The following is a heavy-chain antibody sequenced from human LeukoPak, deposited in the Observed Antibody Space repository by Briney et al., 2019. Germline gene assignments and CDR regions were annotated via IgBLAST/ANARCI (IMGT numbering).Heavy chain of an antibody. Sequence: GGSLRLSCAASGFTFSSYDMHWVRQAPGKGLEWVAFMQYDGSIKYYADSVKGRFTISRDNSKNTLYLQMDSLRADDTAVYFCAKDGGTHFDHWGQGTLVTVSS. CDR1: GFTFSSYD. J-gene: IGHJ4*02. V-gene: IGHV3-30*02. D-gene: IGHD1-26*01. CDR3: AKDGGTHFDH. CDR2: MQYDGSIK.